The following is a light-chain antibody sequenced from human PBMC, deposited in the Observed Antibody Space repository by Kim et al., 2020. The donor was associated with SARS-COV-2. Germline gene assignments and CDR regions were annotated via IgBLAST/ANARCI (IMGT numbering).Light chain of an antibody. CDR1: SSDIGPFNY. CDR2: DVS. CDR3: SSYTTANTRL. J-gene: IGLJ1*01. Sequence: GQPITYACTGTSSDIGPFNYVSCFQHHPGSATKLLIYDVSERPSGISNRFSGSTSGYTASLTISGLQAEDEADYYCSSYTTANTRLFGAGTKVTVL. V-gene: IGLV2-14*03.